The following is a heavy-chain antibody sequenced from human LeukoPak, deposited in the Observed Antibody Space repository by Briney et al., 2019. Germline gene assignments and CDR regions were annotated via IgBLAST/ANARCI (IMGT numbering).Heavy chain of an antibody. CDR2: ISGSGGST. Sequence: PGGSLRLSCAASGFTFSSYAMSWVRQAPGKGLEWVSAISGSGGSTYYADSVKGRFTISRDNSKNTLYLQVNSLRAEDTAVYYCAKCGRGDYYDSSGYPVLGYWGQGTLVTVSS. CDR1: GFTFSSYA. V-gene: IGHV3-23*01. CDR3: AKCGRGDYYDSSGYPVLGY. J-gene: IGHJ4*02. D-gene: IGHD3-22*01.